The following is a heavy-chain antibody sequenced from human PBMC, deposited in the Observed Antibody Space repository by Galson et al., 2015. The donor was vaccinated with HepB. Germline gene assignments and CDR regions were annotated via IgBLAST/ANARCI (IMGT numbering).Heavy chain of an antibody. V-gene: IGHV3-23*01. CDR2: ISGNSGTI. CDR3: AKRAFDYYGSGRYYYFDY. J-gene: IGHJ4*02. Sequence: SLRLSCAASGFTFSNYAMGWVRQPPGKGLEWVSAISGNSGTIYYADSVKGRFTISRDNSMNTLYLHMNSLRAEDTALYYCAKRAFDYYGSGRYYYFDYWGQGAPVTVSS. D-gene: IGHD3-10*01. CDR1: GFTFSNYA.